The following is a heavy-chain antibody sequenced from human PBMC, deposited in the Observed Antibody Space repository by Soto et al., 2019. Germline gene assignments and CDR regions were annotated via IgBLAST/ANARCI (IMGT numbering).Heavy chain of an antibody. Sequence: EMQLLESGGGLVQPGGSLRLSCAASGFTFSSFAMSWVRQAPGKGLDWVSAISGSGGSTYSADSVKGRFTISRDNSKNTLYLQMNDLRPADTAVYYCATWHEREHAYDVWGQGTTVTVSS. CDR2: ISGSGGST. D-gene: IGHD1-1*01. CDR1: GFTFSSFA. J-gene: IGHJ3*01. CDR3: ATWHEREHAYDV. V-gene: IGHV3-23*01.